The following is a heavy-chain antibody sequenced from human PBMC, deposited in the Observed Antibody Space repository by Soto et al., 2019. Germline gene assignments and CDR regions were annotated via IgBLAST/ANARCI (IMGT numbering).Heavy chain of an antibody. J-gene: IGHJ4*02. CDR1: GFSLSTSGVG. Sequence: QITLKESGPTLVKPTQTLTLTCTFSGFSLSTSGVGVGWIRQPPGKALEWLALIYWDDDKRYSPSLKSRLTIXQXXSKTQLGLTMPNMDPVDTATYYCANRLAATGLFDYWGQGTLLTVSS. D-gene: IGHD6-13*01. CDR3: ANRLAATGLFDY. CDR2: IYWDDDK. V-gene: IGHV2-5*02.